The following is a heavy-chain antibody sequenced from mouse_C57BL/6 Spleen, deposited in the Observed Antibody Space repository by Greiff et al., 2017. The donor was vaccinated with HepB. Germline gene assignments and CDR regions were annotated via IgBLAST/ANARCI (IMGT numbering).Heavy chain of an antibody. V-gene: IGHV5-12*01. CDR2: ISNGGGST. CDR1: GFTFSDYY. Sequence: EVKLVESGGGLVQPGGSLKLSCAASGFTFSDYYMYWVRQTPEKRLEWVAYISNGGGSTYYPDTVKGRFTISRDNAKNTLYLQMSRLKSEDTAMYYCTRGNFDYYGSNQFAYWGQGTLVTVSA. J-gene: IGHJ3*01. CDR3: TRGNFDYYGSNQFAY. D-gene: IGHD1-1*01.